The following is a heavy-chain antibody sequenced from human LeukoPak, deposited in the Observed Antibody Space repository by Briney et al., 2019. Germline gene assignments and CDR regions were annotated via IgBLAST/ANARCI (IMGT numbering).Heavy chain of an antibody. CDR2: IKSKTDGGTT. V-gene: IGHV3-15*01. CDR1: GFTFSNAW. J-gene: IGHJ4*02. D-gene: IGHD3-22*01. CDR3: PTDYLFYYNSSAPFNY. Sequence: GGSLRLSCAASGFTFSNAWMSWVRQAPGKGLEWVGRIKSKTDGGTTDYAAPVKGRFTISRDDSKNTLYLQMNSLKTEDTAVYYCPTDYLFYYNSSAPFNYWAQEPLAPAPS.